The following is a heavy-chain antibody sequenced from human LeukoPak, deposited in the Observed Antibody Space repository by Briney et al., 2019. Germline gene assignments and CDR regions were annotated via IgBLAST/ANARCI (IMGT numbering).Heavy chain of an antibody. CDR2: IYYSGST. V-gene: IGHV4-59*01. Sequence: SETLSLTCTVSGGSISSYYWSWIRQPPGKGLEWIGYIYYSGSTNYNPFLKSRVTISVDTSKNQFSLKLSSVTAADTAVYYSARDSHYGDPDYWGQGTLVTVSS. CDR1: GGSISSYY. CDR3: ARDSHYGDPDY. D-gene: IGHD4-17*01. J-gene: IGHJ4*02.